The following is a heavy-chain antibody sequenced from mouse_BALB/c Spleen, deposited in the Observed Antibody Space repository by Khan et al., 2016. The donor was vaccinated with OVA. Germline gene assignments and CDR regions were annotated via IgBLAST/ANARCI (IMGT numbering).Heavy chain of an antibody. CDR3: ALWLQEDY. D-gene: IGHD2-2*01. Sequence: QVRLQQSGAELAKPGASVKMSCKASGYTFTSYWIHWIKQRPGQGLEWIGYINPSTDYAECNQKFKDKATLTADKSSTTAYIEMSSLTSEDSAVYYCALWLQEDYWGQGATLTVSS. CDR2: INPSTDYA. J-gene: IGHJ2*01. CDR1: GYTFTSYW. V-gene: IGHV1-7*01.